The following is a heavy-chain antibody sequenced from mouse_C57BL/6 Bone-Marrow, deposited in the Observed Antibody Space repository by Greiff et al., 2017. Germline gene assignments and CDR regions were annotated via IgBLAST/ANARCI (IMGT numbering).Heavy chain of an antibody. CDR1: GFTFSDYY. J-gene: IGHJ4*01. Sequence: EVQVVESGGGLVQPGGSLKLSCAASGFTFSDYYMYWVRQTPEKRLEWVAYISNGGGSTYYPDTVKGRFTISRDNAKNTLYLQMSRLRSEDTAMYDCARHSNCDALYYAMDYWGQGTSVTVSS. CDR2: ISNGGGST. CDR3: ARHSNCDALYYAMDY. V-gene: IGHV5-12*01. D-gene: IGHD4-1*02.